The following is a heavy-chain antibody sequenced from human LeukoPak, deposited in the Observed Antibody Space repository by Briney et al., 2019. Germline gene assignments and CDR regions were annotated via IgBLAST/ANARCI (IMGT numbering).Heavy chain of an antibody. V-gene: IGHV4-39*02. CDR1: GGSISSSSYY. J-gene: IGHJ3*02. CDR2: IYYSGST. Sequence: SETLSLTCTVSGGSISSSSYYWGWIRQPPGKGLEWIGSIYYSGSTNYNPSLKSRVTISLDTSKNHFSLKMRSVTAADTAVYYCARGLYPDDAFDIWGQGTMVTVSS. CDR3: ARGLYPDDAFDI. D-gene: IGHD3-16*02.